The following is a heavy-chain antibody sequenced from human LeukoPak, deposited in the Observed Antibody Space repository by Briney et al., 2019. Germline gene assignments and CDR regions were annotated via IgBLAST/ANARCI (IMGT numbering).Heavy chain of an antibody. CDR2: IYHSGST. D-gene: IGHD5-12*01. J-gene: IGHJ4*02. V-gene: IGHV4-59*12. Sequence: SETLSLTCTVSGGSISSSYWGWIRQPPGKGLEWIGYIYHSGSTYYNPSLKSRVTISVDRSKNQFSLKLSSVTAADTAVYYCAREVRRSGYDSGERYYFDYWGQGTLVTVSS. CDR3: AREVRRSGYDSGERYYFDY. CDR1: GGSISSSY.